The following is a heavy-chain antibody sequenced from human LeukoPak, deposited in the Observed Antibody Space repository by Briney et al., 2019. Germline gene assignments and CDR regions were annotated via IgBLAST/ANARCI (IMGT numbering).Heavy chain of an antibody. Sequence: GGSLRLSCAASGFTFSSYWRSWVRQAPGKGLEWVANIKQDGSEKYYVDSVKGRFTISRDNAKNSLYLQMDSLRPEDTAVYYCIRDGLGTSPYDLWGQGALVTVSS. CDR3: IRDGLGTSPYDL. CDR1: GFTFSSYW. CDR2: IKQDGSEK. J-gene: IGHJ5*02. V-gene: IGHV3-7*01. D-gene: IGHD7-27*01.